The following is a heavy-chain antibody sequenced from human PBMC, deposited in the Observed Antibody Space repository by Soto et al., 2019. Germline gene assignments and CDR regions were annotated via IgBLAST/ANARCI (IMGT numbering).Heavy chain of an antibody. D-gene: IGHD2-15*01. Sequence: GESLKISCQASGYTFTTFWLNWVRPTPGKGLEWLGRIDPTDSFTNYSPPFEGHVTISVDRSISTAYLQWNSLQASDTAIYYCARPASGGSRDAFDVWGQGTTVTVSS. CDR2: IDPTDSFT. CDR3: ARPASGGSRDAFDV. J-gene: IGHJ3*01. CDR1: GYTFTTFW. V-gene: IGHV5-10-1*01.